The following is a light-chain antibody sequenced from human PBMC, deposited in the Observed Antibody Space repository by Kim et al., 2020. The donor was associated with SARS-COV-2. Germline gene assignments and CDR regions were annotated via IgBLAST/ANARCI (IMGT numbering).Light chain of an antibody. J-gene: IGLJ1*01. CDR2: EDI. CDR3: QTWDSGTPYV. V-gene: IGLV3-1*01. CDR1: KLGDRH. Sequence: SYELTQPPSVSVSPGQTAIITCSGNKLGDRHARWYQQRPGQSPVLVIYEDIKRPSGIPERFSGSNSGNTATLTIRGTQAMDEADYYCQTWDSGTPYVFGPGTKVTVL.